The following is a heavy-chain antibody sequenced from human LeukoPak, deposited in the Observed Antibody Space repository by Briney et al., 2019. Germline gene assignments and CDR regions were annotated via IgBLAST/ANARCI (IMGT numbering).Heavy chain of an antibody. J-gene: IGHJ6*02. CDR3: ARVAYYYDSAGLYLNYYYGMDV. CDR2: MNPTSGNT. D-gene: IGHD3-22*01. V-gene: IGHV1-8*02. Sequence: ASVKVSCKASGGTFSSYAINWVRQATGQGPEWLGWMNPTSGNTGYARQLQGRVTMTRDTSINTAYLELSSLRSEDTAVYYCARVAYYYDSAGLYLNYYYGMDVWGQGTTVTVSS. CDR1: GGTFSSYA.